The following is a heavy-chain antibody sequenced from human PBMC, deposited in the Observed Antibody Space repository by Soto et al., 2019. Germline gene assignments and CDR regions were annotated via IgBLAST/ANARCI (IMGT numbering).Heavy chain of an antibody. J-gene: IGHJ5*02. CDR2: ISANNGNT. CDR1: GYTFTTSG. CDR3: ASGITIFGVVTSNWFDP. Sequence: QVPLVQSGAEVKKPGASVKVSCKASGYTFTTSGITWVRQAPGQGLEWMGWISANNGNTNYAQNVQGRVTMTTDTSTSTAYMELRSLRTDDTAVYYCASGITIFGVVTSNWFDPWGQGTLVTVSS. V-gene: IGHV1-18*01. D-gene: IGHD3-3*01.